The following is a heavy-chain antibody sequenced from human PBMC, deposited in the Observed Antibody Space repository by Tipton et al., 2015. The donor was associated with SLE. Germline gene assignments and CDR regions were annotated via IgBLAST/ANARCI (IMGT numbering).Heavy chain of an antibody. CDR1: GGSISSYY. CDR2: IYYSGST. CDR3: ASESRGTTVTTGFDY. D-gene: IGHD4-17*01. J-gene: IGHJ4*02. V-gene: IGHV4-59*08. Sequence: TLSLTCTVSGGSISSYYWSWIRQPPGKGLEWIGYIYYSGSTNYNPSLKSRVTISVDTSKNQFSLKLSSVTAADTAVYYCASESRGTTVTTGFDYWGQGTLVNVSS.